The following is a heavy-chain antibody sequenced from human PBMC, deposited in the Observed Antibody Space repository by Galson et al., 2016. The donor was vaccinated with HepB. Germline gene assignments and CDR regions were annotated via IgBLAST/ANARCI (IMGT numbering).Heavy chain of an antibody. Sequence: SETLSLTCTVSVGSISTYYWNWIRQAPGKGLAWIGHIYDSGNTNSNPSLNSRVTISSATAKNQFSLKLTSVTAADAAVYYCARVTGVALTGAGYWFDSWGQGTLVTVSS. CDR2: IYDSGNT. CDR1: VGSISTYY. J-gene: IGHJ5*01. CDR3: ARVTGVALTGAGYWFDS. D-gene: IGHD3-9*01. V-gene: IGHV4-59*01.